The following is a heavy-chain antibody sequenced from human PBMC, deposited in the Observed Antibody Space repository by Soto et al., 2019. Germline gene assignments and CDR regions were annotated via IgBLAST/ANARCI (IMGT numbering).Heavy chain of an antibody. CDR2: ISYDGNNK. D-gene: IGHD3-10*01. Sequence: PGGSLRLSCAASGFTFSSCCMHWVRQAPGKGLEWVAVISYDGNNKYYADSVKGRFTISRDNSKNTLYLQMNSLRAEDTAVYYCAKNGDQEYYYYFDYWGQGTLVTVSS. CDR1: GFTFSSCC. J-gene: IGHJ4*02. CDR3: AKNGDQEYYYYFDY. V-gene: IGHV3-30*18.